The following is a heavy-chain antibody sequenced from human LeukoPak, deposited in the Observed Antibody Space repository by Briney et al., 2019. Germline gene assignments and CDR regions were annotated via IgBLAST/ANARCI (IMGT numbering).Heavy chain of an antibody. J-gene: IGHJ4*02. D-gene: IGHD4-17*01. CDR2: IYSGGST. Sequence: GGSLRLSCAASGFTVSSNYMSWVRQAPGKGLEWVSVIYSGGSTYYADSVKGRFTISRDNSKNTLYLQMNSLRAEDTAVYYCPRGDDYGDPMDYWGQGTLVTVSS. V-gene: IGHV3-66*02. CDR1: GFTVSSNY. CDR3: PRGDDYGDPMDY.